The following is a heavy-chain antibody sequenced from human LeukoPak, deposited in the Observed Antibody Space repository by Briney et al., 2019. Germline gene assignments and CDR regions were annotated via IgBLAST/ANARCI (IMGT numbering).Heavy chain of an antibody. V-gene: IGHV3-30*18. CDR3: AKDREWSATVVSYFDY. J-gene: IGHJ4*02. CDR1: GFTLSSYG. CDR2: ISYDGSNK. Sequence: GGSLRLSCAASGFTLSSYGMHWVRQAPGKGLEWVAVISYDGSNKYYADSVKGRFTISRDNSKNTLYLQMNSLRAEDTAVYYCAKDREWSATVVSYFDYWGQGTLVTVSS. D-gene: IGHD4-23*01.